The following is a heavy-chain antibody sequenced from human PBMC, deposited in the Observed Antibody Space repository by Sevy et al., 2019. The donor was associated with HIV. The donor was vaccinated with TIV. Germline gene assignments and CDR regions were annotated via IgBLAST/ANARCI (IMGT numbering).Heavy chain of an antibody. D-gene: IGHD2-2*01. CDR3: ARDILGYCSSTNCYAEGYFDF. Sequence: KQSQTLSLTCTVSGGSISSYYWSWIRQPPGKGLEWIGYIYYSGSTNYNPSLKSRVTISVDTSKNQFSLKLSSVTAAATAVDYCARDILGYCSSTNCYAEGYFDFWGQGTLVTVSS. CDR1: GGSISSYY. CDR2: IYYSGST. J-gene: IGHJ4*01. V-gene: IGHV4-59*01.